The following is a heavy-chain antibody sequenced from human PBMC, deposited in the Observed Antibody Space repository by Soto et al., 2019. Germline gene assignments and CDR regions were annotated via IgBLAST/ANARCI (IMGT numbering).Heavy chain of an antibody. V-gene: IGHV3-11*01. CDR2: ISSGGSSI. Sequence: QVQLVESGGGLVKPGGSLRLSCVVSGFTFSDYYMSWLRQAPGKGLEWVSYISSGGSSIYYADSVKGRFTISRDNAKNSLYLQMNSLRAEDTAVYYCAAGLTGPYYYGMDVWGEGTTVTVSS. CDR1: GFTFSDYY. CDR3: AAGLTGPYYYGMDV. D-gene: IGHD3-9*01. J-gene: IGHJ6*04.